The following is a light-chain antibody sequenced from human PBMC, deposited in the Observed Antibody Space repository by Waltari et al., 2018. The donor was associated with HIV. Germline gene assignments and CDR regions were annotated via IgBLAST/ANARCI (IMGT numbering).Light chain of an antibody. CDR3: DSYTISSTYV. CDR1: STDIGAYNY. Sequence: QSALTQPASVSGSPGQSITISCTGTSTDIGAYNYVSWYQQHPGRAPNLIIYEVSYRPSGVFDRFSGSKSGNTASLTISGLQPEDEAEYYCDSYTISSTYVFGTGTKVTVL. CDR2: EVS. J-gene: IGLJ1*01. V-gene: IGLV2-14*03.